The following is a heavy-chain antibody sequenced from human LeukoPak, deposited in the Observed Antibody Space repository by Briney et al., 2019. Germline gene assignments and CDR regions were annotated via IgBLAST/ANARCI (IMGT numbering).Heavy chain of an antibody. CDR2: VDPEDGET. CDR1: GYTFTDYY. CDR3: ATITMVRGVSYYFDY. J-gene: IGHJ4*02. Sequence: ASVKISCKVSGYTFTDYYMHWVQQAPGKGLEWMGLVDPEDGETIYAEKFQGRVTITADTSTDTAYMGLSSLRSEDTAVYYCATITMVRGVSYYFDYWGQGTLVTVSS. D-gene: IGHD3-10*01. V-gene: IGHV1-69-2*01.